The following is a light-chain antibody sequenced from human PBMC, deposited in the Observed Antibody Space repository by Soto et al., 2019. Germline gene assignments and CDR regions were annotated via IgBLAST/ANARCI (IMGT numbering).Light chain of an antibody. CDR2: GAS. J-gene: IGKJ1*01. CDR1: QSFTSNF. V-gene: IGKV3-20*01. Sequence: EIVLTQSPGSLSLSPGERATLSCRASQSFTSNFLAWYQQKPGQAPRLLIYGASSRATGIPDRFSGSGSGTDLTLTISRLEPEDFAVYYCQHYVSLPQAWTFGQGTKVEIK. CDR3: QHYVSLPQAWT.